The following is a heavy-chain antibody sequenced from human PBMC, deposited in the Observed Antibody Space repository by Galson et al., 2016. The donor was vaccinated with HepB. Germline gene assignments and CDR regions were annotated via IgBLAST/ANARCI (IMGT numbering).Heavy chain of an antibody. D-gene: IGHD3-10*01. CDR1: GYTFTTHY. Sequence: SVKVSCKASGYTFTTHYVNWVRQTPGQGLEWMGGIVPIFDTANYAQKFQGRVTITADESTSTAFMELNSLRSEDTAVYYCARSTVSGSYQFLDIWGQGTLVTVSS. CDR3: ARSTVSGSYQFLDI. V-gene: IGHV1-69*13. CDR2: IVPIFDTA. J-gene: IGHJ4*02.